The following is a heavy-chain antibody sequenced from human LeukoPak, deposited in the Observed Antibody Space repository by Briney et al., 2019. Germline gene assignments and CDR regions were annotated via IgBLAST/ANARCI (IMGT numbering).Heavy chain of an antibody. J-gene: IGHJ4*02. CDR2: ISSGGSTI. V-gene: IGHV3-11*01. CDR1: GFTFSDYY. D-gene: IGHD6-13*01. Sequence: PGGSLRLSCAVSGFTFSDYYMSWIRQAPGKGLEWVSYISSGGSTISHADSVKGRFTISRDNAENSLYLQMNSLRAEDTAVYYCARRAAAGRCFDHWGQGTLVTVSS. CDR3: ARRAAAGRCFDH.